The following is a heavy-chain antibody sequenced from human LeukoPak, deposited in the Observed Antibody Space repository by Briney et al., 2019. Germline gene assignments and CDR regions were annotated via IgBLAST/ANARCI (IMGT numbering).Heavy chain of an antibody. CDR3: AGAFDI. V-gene: IGHV4-61*02. Sequence: SETLSLTCTVSGGSISSGSYYWSWIRQPAGKGLEWIGRICTSGNSHYNPSLKSRITLSIDTSKNQFSLKLTSVTAADTAMYYCAGAFDIWGQGTMVTVSS. CDR1: GGSISSGSYY. J-gene: IGHJ3*02. CDR2: ICTSGNS.